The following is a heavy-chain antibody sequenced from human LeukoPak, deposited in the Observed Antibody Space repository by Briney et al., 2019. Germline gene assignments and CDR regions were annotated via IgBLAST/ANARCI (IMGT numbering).Heavy chain of an antibody. CDR2: IYYTGST. CDR1: GGSISSYY. Sequence: SETLSLTCTVSGGSISSYYWSWIRQPPGKGLEGIGCIYYTGSTNYNPSLKSRVTISLDTSKNQFSLQLSSVTAADTAVYYCASRVTGATYFDYWGQGTLVTVSS. J-gene: IGHJ4*02. CDR3: ASRVTGATYFDY. V-gene: IGHV4-59*01. D-gene: IGHD1-7*01.